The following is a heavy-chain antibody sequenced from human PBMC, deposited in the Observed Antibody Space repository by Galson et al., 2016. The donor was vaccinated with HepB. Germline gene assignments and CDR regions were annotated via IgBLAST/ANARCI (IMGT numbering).Heavy chain of an antibody. CDR3: ARAEALGFKTSDLDQ. D-gene: IGHD5-24*01. Sequence: QSGAEVKKPGESLKISCRGSGFNFNTHWIAWVRQMPGKGLEWMGIIYPGDSDTRYGPSFRGQVTISADKSINTAYLQRSSLKASDTALYSCARAEALGFKTSDLDQWGQGTLVSVSS. CDR2: IYPGDSDT. V-gene: IGHV5-51*01. J-gene: IGHJ4*02. CDR1: GFNFNTHW.